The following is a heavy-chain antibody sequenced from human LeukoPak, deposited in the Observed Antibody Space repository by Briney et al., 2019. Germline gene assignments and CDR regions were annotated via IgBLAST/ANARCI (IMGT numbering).Heavy chain of an antibody. D-gene: IGHD3-10*01. CDR1: GDSMSGYS. J-gene: IGHJ4*02. CDR2: IYTSYFT. CDR3: ARVHIVTGTYFDS. V-gene: IGHV4-4*07. Sequence: SSETLSLTCTISGDSMSGYSWSWLRQPAGKELEWIGRIYTSYFTEYNLSLDGRVTMSIDTSKNQFPLMLDSVTAADTAIYYCARVHIVTGTYFDSWGQGALVTVSS.